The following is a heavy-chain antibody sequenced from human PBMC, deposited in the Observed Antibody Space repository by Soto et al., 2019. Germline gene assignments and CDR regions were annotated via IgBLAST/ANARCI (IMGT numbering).Heavy chain of an antibody. J-gene: IGHJ3*02. Sequence: ASVKVSCKASGYTFTSYYMHWVRQAPGQGLEWMGMIIPSSGSTSYAQKFQERVTITRDMSTSTAYMELSSLRSEDTAVYYCAAESCSGGSCYHDAFDIWGQGTMVTVSS. CDR2: IIPSSGST. CDR1: GYTFTSYY. CDR3: AAESCSGGSCYHDAFDI. V-gene: IGHV1-46*01. D-gene: IGHD2-15*01.